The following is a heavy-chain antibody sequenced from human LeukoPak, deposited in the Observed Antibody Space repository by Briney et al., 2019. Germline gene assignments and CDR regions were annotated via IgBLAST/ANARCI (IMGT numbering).Heavy chain of an antibody. CDR2: IYYTGST. CDR3: ARGSYYYDSSGDYYSYFDY. CDR1: AGSISSYY. Sequence: PPESQSLTCTVSAGSISSYYWSWIRQPPGKGLEWVGYIYYTGSTNYTHNLKSRVTITADTSKNKVSLKLSSVTAADTAVYYCARGSYYYDSSGDYYSYFDYWGQGTLVTVSS. D-gene: IGHD3-22*01. V-gene: IGHV4-59*01. J-gene: IGHJ4*02.